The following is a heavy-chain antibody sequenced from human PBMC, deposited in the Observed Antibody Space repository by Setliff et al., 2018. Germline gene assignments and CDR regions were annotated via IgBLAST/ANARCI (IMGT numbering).Heavy chain of an antibody. CDR2: ISWDGTKT. Sequence: PGGSLRLSCVASGYTFSSYAIHWVRQAPDKGLEWVALISWDGTKTSYADSVRGRFTISRDGSKSTLYLDMSSLRSEDTAVYYCAKVLDTTGYYYFDFWGQGTLVTVSS. CDR1: GYTFSSYA. CDR3: AKVLDTTGYYYFDF. J-gene: IGHJ4*02. V-gene: IGHV3-30*18. D-gene: IGHD3-22*01.